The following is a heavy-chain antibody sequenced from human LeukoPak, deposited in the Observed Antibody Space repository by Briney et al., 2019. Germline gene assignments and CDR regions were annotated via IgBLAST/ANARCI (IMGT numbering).Heavy chain of an antibody. D-gene: IGHD3-3*01. V-gene: IGHV3-74*01. CDR2: INSGGSDS. Sequence: GGSLRLSCAASGFTFSSYWIHWVRHAPGKGLVWVSRINSGGSDSIYADSVKGRFTISRDNAQNTVYLQMNSLRAEDTAIYYCARVKTHDYVFWRGGGWFASGGQGPRVTVSS. CDR3: ARVKTHDYVFWRGGGWFAS. J-gene: IGHJ5*01. CDR1: GFTFSSYW.